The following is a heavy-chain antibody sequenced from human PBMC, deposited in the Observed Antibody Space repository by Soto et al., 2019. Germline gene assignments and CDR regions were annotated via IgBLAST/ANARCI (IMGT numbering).Heavy chain of an antibody. CDR3: ARDKAVAGTGIFDY. CDR1: GGSISSYY. J-gene: IGHJ4*02. CDR2: IYYSGSP. V-gene: IGHV4-59*01. Sequence: TSETLSLTCTVSGGSISSYYWRWIRQPPGKGLEWIGYIYYSGSPNYNPSLKSRVTISVDTSKNQFSLKLSSVTAADTAVYYCARDKAVAGTGIFDYWGLGTLVTVSS. D-gene: IGHD6-19*01.